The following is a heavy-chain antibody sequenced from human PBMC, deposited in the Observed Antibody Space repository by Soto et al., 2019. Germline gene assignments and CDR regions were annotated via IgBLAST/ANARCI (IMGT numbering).Heavy chain of an antibody. V-gene: IGHV4-59*08. Sequence: TSETLSLTCTVSGGSISSYYWSWIRQPPGKGLEWIGYIYYSGSTNYNPSLKSRVTISVDTSKNQFSLKLSSVTAADTAVYYCAXKYCSSTSCYRRLDYWGQGTLVTVSS. J-gene: IGHJ4*02. CDR1: GGSISSYY. D-gene: IGHD2-2*01. CDR2: IYYSGST. CDR3: AXKYCSSTSCYRRLDY.